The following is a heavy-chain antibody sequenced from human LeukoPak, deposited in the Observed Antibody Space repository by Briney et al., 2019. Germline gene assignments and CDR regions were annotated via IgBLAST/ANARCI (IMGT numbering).Heavy chain of an antibody. CDR1: GYSFTGYY. CDR2: INPNSGGT. CDR3: ARDRAGSSGWYGEALGY. D-gene: IGHD6-19*01. V-gene: IGHV1-2*06. Sequence: GASVKVSCKASGYSFTGYYMHWVRQAPGQGLEWMGRINPNSGGTNYAQKFQGRVTMTRDTSISTAYMELSRLRSDDTAVYYCARDRAGSSGWYGEALGYWGQGTLVTVSS. J-gene: IGHJ4*02.